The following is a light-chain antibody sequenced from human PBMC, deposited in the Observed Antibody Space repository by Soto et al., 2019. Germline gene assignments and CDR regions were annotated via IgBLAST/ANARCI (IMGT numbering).Light chain of an antibody. V-gene: IGKV3-20*01. CDR3: QQYGSLSWT. Sequence: EVVLTQSPATLSVSPGEGVTLSCRASQGIGDTLAWYQHKPGQTPRLLIYGASTRATGVPDRFSGSGSGTDFTLTISRLEPEDFAVYHCQQYGSLSWTFGQGTKVDIK. CDR2: GAS. CDR1: QGIGDT. J-gene: IGKJ1*01.